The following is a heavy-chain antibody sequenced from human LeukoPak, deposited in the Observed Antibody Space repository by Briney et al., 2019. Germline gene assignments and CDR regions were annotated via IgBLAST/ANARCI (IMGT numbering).Heavy chain of an antibody. CDR1: GGSISSSSYY. J-gene: IGHJ5*02. CDR3: ARLLLWFGESRFDP. D-gene: IGHD3-10*01. CDR2: IYYSGST. Sequence: SETLSLTCTVSGGSISSSSYYWGWIRQPPGKGLEWIGSIYYSGSTYYNPSLKSRVTISVDTSKNQFSLKLSSVTAADTAVYYCARLLLWFGESRFDPWGQGTLVTVSS. V-gene: IGHV4-39*01.